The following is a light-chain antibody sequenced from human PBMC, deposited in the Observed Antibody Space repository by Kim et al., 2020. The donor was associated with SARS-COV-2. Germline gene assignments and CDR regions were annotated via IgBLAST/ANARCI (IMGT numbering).Light chain of an antibody. CDR3: QQRGNWPLT. CDR2: DAF. Sequence: SLSPGESATLSCRDSQRVGNSFAWYQQKPGQPPRLLIYDAFSSATGIPARFSASGSGTDFTLTISILEPEDFAVYYCQQRGNWPLTFGQGTRLEI. V-gene: IGKV3-11*01. CDR1: QRVGNS. J-gene: IGKJ1*01.